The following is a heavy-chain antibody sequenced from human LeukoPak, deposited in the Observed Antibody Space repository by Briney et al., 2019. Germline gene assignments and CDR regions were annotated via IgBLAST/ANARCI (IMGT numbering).Heavy chain of an antibody. CDR2: INSDGGST. V-gene: IGHV3-74*01. CDR1: GFTISSYW. Sequence: GGSLRLSCTASGFTISSYWMHWVRQAPGKGLVWVSRINSDGGSTSYADSVKGRFTISRDNAKNTLYLQMNSLRAEETAVYYCARRIQGMAPYYFDYWGQGILVTVSS. CDR3: ARRIQGMAPYYFDY. J-gene: IGHJ4*02. D-gene: IGHD5-24*01.